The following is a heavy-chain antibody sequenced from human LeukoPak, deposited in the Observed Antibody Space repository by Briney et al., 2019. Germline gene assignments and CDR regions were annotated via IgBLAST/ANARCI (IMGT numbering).Heavy chain of an antibody. V-gene: IGHV4-39*07. CDR3: AGGKITMVRGVIFRANPDWFDP. D-gene: IGHD3-10*01. CDR1: GGSISSSSYY. Sequence: PSETLSLTCTVSGGSISSSSYYWGWIRQPPGKGLEWIGSIYYSGSTYYNPSLKSRVTISVDTSKNQFSLKLSSVTAADTAVYYCAGGKITMVRGVIFRANPDWFDPWGQGTLVTVSS. J-gene: IGHJ5*02. CDR2: IYYSGST.